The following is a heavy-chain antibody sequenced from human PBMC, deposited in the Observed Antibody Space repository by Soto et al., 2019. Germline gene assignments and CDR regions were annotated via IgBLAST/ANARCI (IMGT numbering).Heavy chain of an antibody. V-gene: IGHV3-7*05. Sequence: EVQLVESGGGLVQPGGSLRLSCAASGFIFSDYWMSWVRQAPGKGLECVANIKTDGSEKYYVDPVKGRFTISRDNAKNSLYLQMNSLRDEDTAVYYCASSMGRGGNDYWGQGTLVAVSS. CDR1: GFIFSDYW. D-gene: IGHD3-10*01. CDR2: IKTDGSEK. J-gene: IGHJ4*02. CDR3: ASSMGRGGNDY.